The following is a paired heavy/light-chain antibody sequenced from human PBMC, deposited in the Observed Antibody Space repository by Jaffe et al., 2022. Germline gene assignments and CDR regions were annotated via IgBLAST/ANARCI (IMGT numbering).Light chain of an antibody. J-gene: IGKJ4*01. Sequence: DIVLTQTPLSSPVTLGQPASISCRSSQSLVDSDGNTYLSWLQQRPGQPPRLLIYQISKRFSGVPDRFSGSGAGTDFTLKISRVEVEDVGVYYCMQAKQFPLSFGGGTKVEI. V-gene: IGKV2-24*01. CDR3: MQAKQFPLS. CDR1: QSLVDSDGNTY. CDR2: QIS.
Heavy chain of an antibody. CDR1: GYTFTNFY. D-gene: IGHD5-12*01. V-gene: IGHV1-46*03. Sequence: QVQLVQSGAEVKKPGASVRVSCKASGYTFTNFYMHWVRQAPGQVLEWMGMVNPSGGSTIYAQKFQGRVTMTRDTSTNSVYMELSSLRSEDTAIYYCVRAANILTTSAFWYFDLWGRGTLVIVSS. J-gene: IGHJ2*01. CDR3: VRAANILTTSAFWYFDL. CDR2: VNPSGGST.